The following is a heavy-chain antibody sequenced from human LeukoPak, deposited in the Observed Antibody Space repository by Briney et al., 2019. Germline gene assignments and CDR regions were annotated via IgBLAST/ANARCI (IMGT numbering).Heavy chain of an antibody. CDR3: ARSARHCNNGVCFTDYYIDL. Sequence: GASVTVSCKTSGYTFTDSYIYWVRQAPGQGLERMGRINPNSGDPNYPQKFQGRVTMTRDTSISTAYMEMSSLTSDDTAVYYCARSARHCNNGVCFTDYYIDLWGKGTTVIVSS. CDR1: GYTFTDSY. J-gene: IGHJ6*03. V-gene: IGHV1-2*06. CDR2: INPNSGDP. D-gene: IGHD2-8*01.